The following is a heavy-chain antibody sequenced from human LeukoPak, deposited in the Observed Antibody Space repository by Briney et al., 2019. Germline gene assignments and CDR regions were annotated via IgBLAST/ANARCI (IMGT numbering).Heavy chain of an antibody. V-gene: IGHV1-69*13. D-gene: IGHD2-2*01. CDR3: ARSVPATYYYYGMDV. J-gene: IGHJ6*02. CDR2: IIPIFGTA. CDR1: GDTFSSYA. Sequence: SVKVSCKASGDTFSSYAISWVRQAPGQGLEWMGGIIPIFGTANYAQKFQGRVTITADESTSTAYMELSSLRSEDTAVYYCARSVPATYYYYGMDVWGQGTTVTVSS.